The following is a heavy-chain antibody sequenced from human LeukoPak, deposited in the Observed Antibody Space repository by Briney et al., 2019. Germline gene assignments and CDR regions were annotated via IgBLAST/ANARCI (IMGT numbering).Heavy chain of an antibody. CDR2: ISYDGSNK. Sequence: GKSLRLSCAASGFTFSSYGIHWVRQAPGKGLEWVAVISYDGSNKYYAGSVKGRFTTSRDNSKSTLYLQMNSLRTEDTAVHYCARDRDKFWSGSQVWGQGTLVTVSS. D-gene: IGHD3-3*01. CDR1: GFTFSSYG. CDR3: ARDRDKFWSGSQV. V-gene: IGHV3-30*03. J-gene: IGHJ4*02.